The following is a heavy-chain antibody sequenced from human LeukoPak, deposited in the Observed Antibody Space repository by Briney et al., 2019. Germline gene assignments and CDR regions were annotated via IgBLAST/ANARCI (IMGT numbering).Heavy chain of an antibody. CDR3: ARHGGEDIVVVVALNWFDP. Sequence: SETLSLTCTVSGGSISSSSYYWGWIRQPPGKGLEWIGSIYYSGSTYYNPSLKSRVTISVDTSKNQFPLKLSSVTAADTAVYYCARHGGEDIVVVVALNWFDPWGQGTLVTVSS. J-gene: IGHJ5*02. CDR1: GGSISSSSYY. V-gene: IGHV4-39*01. CDR2: IYYSGST. D-gene: IGHD2-15*01.